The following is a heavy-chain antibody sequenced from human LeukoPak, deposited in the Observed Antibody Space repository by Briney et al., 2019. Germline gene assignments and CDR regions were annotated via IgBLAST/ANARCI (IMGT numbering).Heavy chain of an antibody. CDR1: GFTSSY. CDR2: IYSDGSTT. Sequence: GGSLRLSCAASGFTSSYMSWVRQAPGKGLEWISLIYSDGSTTFYADSVKGRFTISRDNSKNTFYLQMNRLRPEDTAVYYCASDGYNYFEFWGQGTLVIVSS. V-gene: IGHV3-23*03. D-gene: IGHD5-24*01. CDR3: ASDGYNYFEF. J-gene: IGHJ4*02.